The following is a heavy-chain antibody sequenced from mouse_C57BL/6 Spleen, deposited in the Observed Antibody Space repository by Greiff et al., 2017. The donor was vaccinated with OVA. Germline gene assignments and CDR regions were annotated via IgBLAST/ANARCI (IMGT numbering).Heavy chain of an antibody. CDR2: SDPSDSYT. D-gene: IGHD2-4*01. J-gene: IGHJ3*01. CDR1: GYTFTSYW. Sequence: QVQLKQPGAELVKPGASVKLSCKASGYTFTSYWMQWVKQRPGQGLEWIGESDPSDSYTNYNQKFKGKATLTVDTSSSTAYMQLSSLTSEDSAVYNSARWGDYEGGPWFADCGQGTLVTVSA. CDR3: ARWGDYEGGPWFAD. V-gene: IGHV1-50*01.